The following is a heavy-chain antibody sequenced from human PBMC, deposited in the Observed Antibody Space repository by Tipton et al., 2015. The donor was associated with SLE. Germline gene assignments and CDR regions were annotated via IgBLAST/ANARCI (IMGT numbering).Heavy chain of an antibody. V-gene: IGHV4-61*02. CDR3: AREDIVVVPAALRHNWFDP. CDR2: IYTSGST. J-gene: IGHJ5*02. CDR1: GGSISSGSYY. D-gene: IGHD2-2*01. Sequence: TLSLTCTVSGGSISSGSYYWSWIRQPAGKGLEWIGRIYTSGSTNYNPSLKSRVTISVDASKNQFSLKLSSLTAADTAVYYCAREDIVVVPAALRHNWFDPWGQGTLVTVSS.